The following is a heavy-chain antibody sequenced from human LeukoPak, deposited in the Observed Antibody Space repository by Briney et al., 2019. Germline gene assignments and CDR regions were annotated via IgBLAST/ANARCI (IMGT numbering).Heavy chain of an antibody. J-gene: IGHJ6*02. V-gene: IGHV1-18*01. CDR3: ARPEYSSSWYNYGMDV. Sequence: ASVKVSCKASGYTFTSYGISWVRQAPGQGLEWMGWISAYNGNTNYAQKLQGRVTMTTDTSTSTAYMELSSLRSEDTAVYYCARPEYSSSWYNYGMDVWGQGTTVTVSS. CDR2: ISAYNGNT. CDR1: GYTFTSYG. D-gene: IGHD6-13*01.